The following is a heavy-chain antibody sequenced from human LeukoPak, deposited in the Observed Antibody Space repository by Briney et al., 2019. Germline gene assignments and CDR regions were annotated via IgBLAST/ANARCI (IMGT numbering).Heavy chain of an antibody. Sequence: SGGSLRLSCAASGFTFSSYGMHWVRQAPGKGLEWVAVISYDGSNKYYADSVKGRFTISRDNSKNTLYLQMNSLRAEDTAVYYCARGDGITIFGVVGINDAFDIWGQGTMVTVSS. CDR1: GFTFSSYG. D-gene: IGHD3-3*01. V-gene: IGHV3-30*03. CDR2: ISYDGSNK. CDR3: ARGDGITIFGVVGINDAFDI. J-gene: IGHJ3*02.